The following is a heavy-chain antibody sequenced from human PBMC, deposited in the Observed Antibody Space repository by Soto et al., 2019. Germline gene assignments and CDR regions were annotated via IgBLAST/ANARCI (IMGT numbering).Heavy chain of an antibody. CDR3: ARDQLLLPAEDYYYGMDV. J-gene: IGHJ6*02. D-gene: IGHD2-15*01. Sequence: GGSLRLSCAASGFTFSSYAMHWVRQAPGKGLEWVAVISYDGSNKYYADSVKGRFTISRDNSKNTLYLQMNSLRAEDTAVYYCARDQLLLPAEDYYYGMDVWGQGTTVTVSS. V-gene: IGHV3-30-3*01. CDR2: ISYDGSNK. CDR1: GFTFSSYA.